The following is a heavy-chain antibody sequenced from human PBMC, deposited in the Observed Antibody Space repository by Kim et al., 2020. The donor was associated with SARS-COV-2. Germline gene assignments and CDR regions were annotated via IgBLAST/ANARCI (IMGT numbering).Heavy chain of an antibody. V-gene: IGHV1-3*01. Sequence: ASVKVSCKASGYTFTSYAMHWVRQAPGQRLEWMGWINAGNGNTKYSQKFQGRVTITRDTSASTAYMELSSLRSEDTAVYYCARGAVGWNYMYNWFDPWGQGTLVTVSS. J-gene: IGHJ5*02. CDR2: INAGNGNT. D-gene: IGHD1-7*01. CDR1: GYTFTSYA. CDR3: ARGAVGWNYMYNWFDP.